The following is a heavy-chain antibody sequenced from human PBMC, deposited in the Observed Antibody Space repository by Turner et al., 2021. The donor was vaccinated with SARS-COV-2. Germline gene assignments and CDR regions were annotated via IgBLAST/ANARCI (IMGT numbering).Heavy chain of an antibody. J-gene: IGHJ4*02. D-gene: IGHD1-26*01. Sequence: QLRESGRCLDQPGRSLRLPCHASGFTVSSYGLHWVRQAPGKGMKWVAVISYDGSNKYYGDSVKGRFTISRDNSKNTLYLQMNSLRSGDTAVYYCAKSYSGSYFAPFDYWGQGTLVTVSS. V-gene: IGHV3-30*18. CDR2: ISYDGSNK. CDR3: AKSYSGSYFAPFDY. CDR1: GFTVSSYG.